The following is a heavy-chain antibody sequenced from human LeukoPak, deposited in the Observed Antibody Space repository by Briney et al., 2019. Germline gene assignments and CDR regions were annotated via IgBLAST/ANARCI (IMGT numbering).Heavy chain of an antibody. D-gene: IGHD2-15*01. V-gene: IGHV3-30*18. CDR2: ISYDGSNK. CDR3: AKGSVVATDY. J-gene: IGHJ4*02. Sequence: GGSLRLSCAASGFTFSSYGMHWVRQAPGKGLEWVAVISYDGSNKYYADSVKGRFTISRDNSKNTLYLQMNSLRAEGTAVYYCAKGSVVATDYWGQGTLVTVSS. CDR1: GFTFSSYG.